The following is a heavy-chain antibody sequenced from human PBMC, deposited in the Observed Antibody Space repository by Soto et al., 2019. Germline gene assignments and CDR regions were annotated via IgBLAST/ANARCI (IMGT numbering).Heavy chain of an antibody. CDR1: GYSFTSYW. J-gene: IGHJ5*02. CDR3: ARLRTVTDPTNWFDP. D-gene: IGHD4-17*01. V-gene: IGHV5-51*01. Sequence: PGESLKISCKGSGYSFTSYWIGWVRQMPGKGLEWMGIIYPGDSDTRYSPSFQGQVTISADKSISTAYLQWSSLKASDTAMYYCARLRTVTDPTNWFDPWGQGTLVTVSS. CDR2: IYPGDSDT.